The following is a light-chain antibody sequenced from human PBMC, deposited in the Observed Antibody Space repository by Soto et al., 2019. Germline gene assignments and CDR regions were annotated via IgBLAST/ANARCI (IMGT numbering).Light chain of an antibody. CDR3: QQYNSYPIT. CDR1: QSISSW. Sequence: DIRMTQSPSTLSASVGDRFTITCRASQSISSWLAWYQQKPGKAPKLLIYKASSLESGVPSRFSGSGSGTEFTLTISSLQPDDFATYYCQQYNSYPITFGQGTRLEIK. J-gene: IGKJ5*01. CDR2: KAS. V-gene: IGKV1-5*03.